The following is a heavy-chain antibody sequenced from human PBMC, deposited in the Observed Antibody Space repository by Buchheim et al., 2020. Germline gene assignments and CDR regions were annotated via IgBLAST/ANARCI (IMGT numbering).Heavy chain of an antibody. CDR2: IKQDGSEK. D-gene: IGHD3-10*01. V-gene: IGHV3-7*01. Sequence: EVQLVESGGGLVQPGGSLRLSCAASGFTFSSYWMSWVRQAPGKGLEWVANIKQDGSEKYYVDSGKGRFTISRDNAKKSLDLQMNSLRAEDTAVYYCARDRLSHGSGSPKDYWGQGTL. CDR1: GFTFSSYW. J-gene: IGHJ4*02. CDR3: ARDRLSHGSGSPKDY.